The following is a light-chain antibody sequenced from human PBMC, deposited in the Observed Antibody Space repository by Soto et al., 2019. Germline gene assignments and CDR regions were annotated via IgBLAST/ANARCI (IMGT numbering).Light chain of an antibody. Sequence: QSALTQPPSASGSPGQSVIISCTGTSSDVGGYNYVSWYQQHPGKAPKVIIYEVSKRPAGVPDRFSGSKSGNTASLTVSGFQAEDEADYYCSSYAGTTLYVFGNGTKLTVL. J-gene: IGLJ1*01. CDR3: SSYAGTTLYV. CDR2: EVS. V-gene: IGLV2-8*01. CDR1: SSDVGGYNY.